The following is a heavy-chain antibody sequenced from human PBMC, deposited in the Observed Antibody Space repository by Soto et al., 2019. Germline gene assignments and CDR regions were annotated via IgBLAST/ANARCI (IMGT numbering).Heavy chain of an antibody. V-gene: IGHV3-23*01. D-gene: IGHD3-22*01. CDR2: ISGRADST. CDR1: GFTFSHYA. J-gene: IGHJ4*02. Sequence: PGGSLRLSCAASGFTFSHYAMSWVRQAPGKGLEWVSVISGRADSTDYADSVKGRFAISRDNSMDTLFLQMNSLRAEDTAVYYCARDQGYYDSSGYFHSWGQGILVTVSS. CDR3: ARDQGYYDSSGYFHS.